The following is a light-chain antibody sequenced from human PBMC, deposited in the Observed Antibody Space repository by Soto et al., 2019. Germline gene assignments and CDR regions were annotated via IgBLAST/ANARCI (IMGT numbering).Light chain of an antibody. CDR3: MQSILLPLP. Sequence: SMSLTPPQPSSISGRSSESVLHSDGKTYLYWYLQKPGQPPQLLIYEVSNRFSGVPDRFSGSGSGTDFTLKICRVEVEDVGVYYCMQSILLPLPVGGGTKVDIK. J-gene: IGKJ4*01. CDR1: ESVLHSDGKTY. CDR2: EVS. V-gene: IGKV2D-29*01.